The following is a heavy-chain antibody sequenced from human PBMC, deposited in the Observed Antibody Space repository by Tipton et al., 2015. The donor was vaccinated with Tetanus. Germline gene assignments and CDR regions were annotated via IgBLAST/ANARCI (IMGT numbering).Heavy chain of an antibody. CDR1: GGSLRSGDHY. V-gene: IGHV4-61*08. CDR3: ARLTGARSFDV. CDR2: VYNDWDI. D-gene: IGHD1-20*01. Sequence: TLSLTCSVSGGSLRSGDHYWSWIRQPPGKRLEWVGYVYNDWDINYNPSLASRVALSIDTYENQISLRLNFVSVADTAVYYCARLTGARSFDVWGQGAAVTVSS. J-gene: IGHJ3*01.